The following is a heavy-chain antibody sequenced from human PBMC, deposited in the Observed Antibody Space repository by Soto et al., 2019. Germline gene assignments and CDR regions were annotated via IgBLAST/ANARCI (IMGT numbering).Heavy chain of an antibody. D-gene: IGHD2-15*01. V-gene: IGHV3-30-3*01. J-gene: IGHJ6*02. CDR1: GFTFSSYA. Sequence: QVQLVESGGGVVQPGRSLRLSCAASGFTFSSYAMHWVRQAPGKGLEWVAVISYDGSNKYYADSVKGRFTISRDNSKNTLYMQMNSLRAEDTAVYYCAREGEGLLNYYSYYYGMDVWGQGTTVTVSS. CDR2: ISYDGSNK. CDR3: AREGEGLLNYYSYYYGMDV.